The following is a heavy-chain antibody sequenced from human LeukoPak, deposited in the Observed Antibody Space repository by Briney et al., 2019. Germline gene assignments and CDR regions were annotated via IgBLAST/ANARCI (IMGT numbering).Heavy chain of an antibody. Sequence: GRSLRLSCAASTFTFSRYSMNWVRQAPGKGLEWVSSISSSGNNINYADSVKGRFTVSRDNAKNSLYLQMNSLRAEDTAVYYCARDIDSSTGASGTYYYYYGMDVWGNGTTVTVSS. J-gene: IGHJ6*04. V-gene: IGHV3-21*01. CDR3: ARDIDSSTGASGTYYYYYGMDV. CDR1: TFTFSRYS. CDR2: ISSSGNNI. D-gene: IGHD6-13*01.